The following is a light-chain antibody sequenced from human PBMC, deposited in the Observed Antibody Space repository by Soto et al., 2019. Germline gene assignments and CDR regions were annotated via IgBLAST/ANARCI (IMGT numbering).Light chain of an antibody. CDR1: QPVNNN. CDR2: DTS. J-gene: IGKJ1*01. Sequence: EIVLTQSPATLSVSPGDRVTLSCRSSQPVNNNLAWYQHKPGQAPRLLIYDTSTRATGIPARFSGSGSGTEFTLTISSLQSEDFAVYYCLQYNNWVPTFGQGTKVDIK. CDR3: LQYNNWVPT. V-gene: IGKV3-15*01.